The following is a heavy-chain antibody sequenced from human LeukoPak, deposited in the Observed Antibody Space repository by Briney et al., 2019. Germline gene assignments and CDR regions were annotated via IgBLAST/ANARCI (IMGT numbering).Heavy chain of an antibody. CDR2: IIPIFGTA. V-gene: IGHV1-69*01. D-gene: IGHD3-22*01. Sequence: GSSVKVSCKASGGTFSSYAISWVRQAPGQGLEWMGGIIPIFGTANYAQKFQGRVTITADESTSTAYMELSSLRSEDTAVYYCARVVDTYYYDSSGYYQRWFDPWGQGTLVTVSS. CDR3: ARVVDTYYYDSSGYYQRWFDP. J-gene: IGHJ5*02. CDR1: GGTFSSYA.